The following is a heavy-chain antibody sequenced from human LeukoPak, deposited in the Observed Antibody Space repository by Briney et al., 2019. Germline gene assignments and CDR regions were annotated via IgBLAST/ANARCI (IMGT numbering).Heavy chain of an antibody. Sequence: GGSLRLSCAASGFTFSSYGMHWVRQAPGKGLEWVAVIWYDGSNKYYADSVKGRFTISRDSSKNTLYLQMNSLRAEDTAVYYCARLIGSEYSSTEFDYWGQGTLVTVSS. CDR2: IWYDGSNK. J-gene: IGHJ4*02. CDR3: ARLIGSEYSSTEFDY. D-gene: IGHD6-6*01. V-gene: IGHV3-33*01. CDR1: GFTFSSYG.